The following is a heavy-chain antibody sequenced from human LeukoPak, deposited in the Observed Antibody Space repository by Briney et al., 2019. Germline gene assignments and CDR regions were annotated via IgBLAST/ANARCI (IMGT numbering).Heavy chain of an antibody. CDR1: GFTFSSYA. CDR3: AKDGPLSSTSRLDAFDI. V-gene: IGHV3-23*01. Sequence: PGGSLRLSCAASGFTFSSYAMSWVRQAPGKGLEWVSAISGSGGSTYYADSVKGRFTISRDNSKNTLYLQMNSLRAEDTAVYYCAKDGPLSSTSRLDAFDIWGQGTMVTVSS. D-gene: IGHD2-2*01. CDR2: ISGSGGST. J-gene: IGHJ3*02.